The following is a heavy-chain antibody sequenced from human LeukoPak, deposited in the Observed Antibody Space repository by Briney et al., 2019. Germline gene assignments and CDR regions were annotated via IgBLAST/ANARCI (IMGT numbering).Heavy chain of an antibody. J-gene: IGHJ6*02. CDR1: GNSISNYA. D-gene: IGHD3-16*01. CDR3: TTRACHAGGCSSSFYYYYGLHF. CDR2: IIPIFGTA. V-gene: IGHV1-69*13. Sequence: ASVKVSCKASGNSISNYAVSWVRQAPGQGFEWMGGIIPIFGTADYAQKFQGRVTITADQSTSTTYMALSSLKSEDTATYYCTTRACHAGGCSSSFYYYYGLHFWGQGTTVTVSS.